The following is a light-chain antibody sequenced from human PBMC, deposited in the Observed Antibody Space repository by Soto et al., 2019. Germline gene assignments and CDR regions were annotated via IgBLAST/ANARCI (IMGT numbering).Light chain of an antibody. CDR3: QQYYSTL. J-gene: IGKJ3*01. Sequence: DIAMTQSPDSLAVSLGERATINCKSSQSVLYSSNNKNYLAWYQQKPGQPPKLLIYWASTRESGVPDRFSGSGSGTDFTLTISSLQAEDVAVYYCQQYYSTLFGPGTKVDIK. CDR1: QSVLYSSNNKNY. V-gene: IGKV4-1*01. CDR2: WAS.